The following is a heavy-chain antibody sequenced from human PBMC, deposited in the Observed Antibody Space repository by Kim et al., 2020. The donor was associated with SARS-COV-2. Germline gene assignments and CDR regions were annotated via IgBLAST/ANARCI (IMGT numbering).Heavy chain of an antibody. J-gene: IGHJ4*02. V-gene: IGHV1-69*04. Sequence: SVKVSCKTSGGTFKSYGINWVRQAPGQGLECLGRIIPVLETPTYAQKFQGRVTNTADRSTSTAYMELTSLRSEDTAVYYCATADFDYCGQGTLVTVSS. CDR2: IIPVLETP. CDR1: GGTFKSYG. CDR3: ATADFDY.